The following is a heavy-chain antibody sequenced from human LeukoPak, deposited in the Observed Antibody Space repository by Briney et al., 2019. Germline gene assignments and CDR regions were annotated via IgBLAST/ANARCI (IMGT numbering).Heavy chain of an antibody. D-gene: IGHD3-16*02. CDR2: ISWNSGSI. V-gene: IGHV3-9*03. Sequence: PGGSLRLSCAASGFTFHDYAMHWVRQAPGKGLEWVSGISWNSGSIGYADSVKGRFTISRDNAKNSLYLQMNSLRAEDMALYYCAKGLRVWGSYRPDAFDIWGQGTMVTVSS. J-gene: IGHJ3*02. CDR3: AKGLRVWGSYRPDAFDI. CDR1: GFTFHDYA.